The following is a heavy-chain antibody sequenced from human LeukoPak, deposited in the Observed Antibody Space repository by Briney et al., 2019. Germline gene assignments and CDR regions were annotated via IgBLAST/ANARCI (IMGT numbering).Heavy chain of an antibody. Sequence: GGSLRLSRAASGFTFSSYWMSWVRQAPGKGLEWVANIKQDGSEKYYVDSVKGRFTISRDNAKNSLHLQMNSLRAEDTGVYYCARTIAVFGPYYFDYWGQGTLVTVSS. J-gene: IGHJ4*02. D-gene: IGHD5-24*01. V-gene: IGHV3-7*04. CDR2: IKQDGSEK. CDR3: ARTIAVFGPYYFDY. CDR1: GFTFSSYW.